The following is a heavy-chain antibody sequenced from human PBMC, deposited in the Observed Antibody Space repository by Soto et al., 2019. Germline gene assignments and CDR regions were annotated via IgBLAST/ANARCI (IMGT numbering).Heavy chain of an antibody. Sequence: QVHLVESGGGVVQPGRSLRLSCAASGFTFNKYGMHWARQAPGKGLEWVAFISYDGSNKYYPDSVKGRFTISRDNSQNTLYLQMNSLRAEDTAMYYCAGGKYYFDYCGQGTLVTVSS. CDR1: GFTFNKYG. D-gene: IGHD1-26*01. CDR2: ISYDGSNK. V-gene: IGHV3-33*01. J-gene: IGHJ4*02. CDR3: AGGKYYFDY.